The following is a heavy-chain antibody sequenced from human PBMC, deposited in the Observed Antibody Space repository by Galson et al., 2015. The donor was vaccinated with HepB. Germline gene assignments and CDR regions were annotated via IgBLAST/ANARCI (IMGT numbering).Heavy chain of an antibody. CDR1: GFTFSSYF. J-gene: IGHJ3*02. V-gene: IGHV3-7*01. CDR3: ARATGRAFDI. CDR2: IKQDGSEK. Sequence: SLRLSCAASGFTFSSYFMSWVRQAPGKGLEWVANIKQDGSEKFFLDSVKGRFTISRDNAKNSLYLQMNSLRAEDTAVYYCARATGRAFDIWGQGTMVTVSS. D-gene: IGHD1-1*01.